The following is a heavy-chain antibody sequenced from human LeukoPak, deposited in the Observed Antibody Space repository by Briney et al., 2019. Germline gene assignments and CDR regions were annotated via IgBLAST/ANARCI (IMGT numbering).Heavy chain of an antibody. V-gene: IGHV4-61*02. Sequence: KSSETLSLTCTVSGGSISSGSYYWSWIRQPAGKGLEWIGRIYTSGSTNYNPSLKSRVTISVDTSKNQFSLKLSSVTAADTAVYYCARESYYIQHWGQGTLVTVSS. J-gene: IGHJ1*01. CDR2: IYTSGST. CDR3: ARESYYIQH. D-gene: IGHD3-10*01. CDR1: GGSISSGSYY.